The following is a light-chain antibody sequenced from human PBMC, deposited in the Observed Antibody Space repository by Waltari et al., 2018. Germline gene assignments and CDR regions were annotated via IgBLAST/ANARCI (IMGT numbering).Light chain of an antibody. V-gene: IGLV2-14*01. Sequence: QSALTQPASVSGSPGRSITIARAGTSSDVGGYNYVAWYQQQPGKAPKLIIYEVSNRPSGVSNRFSGTKSGNTASLTISGLQAEDEADYYCSSYTSSSTYVFGTGTKVTVL. J-gene: IGLJ1*01. CDR1: SSDVGGYNY. CDR3: SSYTSSSTYV. CDR2: EVS.